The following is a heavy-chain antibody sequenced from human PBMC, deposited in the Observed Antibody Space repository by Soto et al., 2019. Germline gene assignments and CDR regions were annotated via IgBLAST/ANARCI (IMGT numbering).Heavy chain of an antibody. J-gene: IGHJ6*02. CDR2: THYRSKWYN. CDR3: ARDRSSSSVSYYYYYYGMDV. CDR1: GDSVPSNSAA. V-gene: IGHV6-1*01. Sequence: SQTLSLTCAISGDSVPSNSAAWNWIRQSPSRGLEWLGRTHYRSKWYNDYAVSVKSRITINPDTSKNQFSLQLNSVTPEDTAVYYCARDRSSSSVSYYYYYYGMDVWGQGTTVTVSS. D-gene: IGHD6-6*01.